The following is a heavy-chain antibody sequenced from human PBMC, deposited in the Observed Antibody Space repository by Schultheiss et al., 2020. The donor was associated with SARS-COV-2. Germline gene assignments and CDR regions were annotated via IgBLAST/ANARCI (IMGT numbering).Heavy chain of an antibody. D-gene: IGHD6-6*01. CDR2: IYYSGST. CDR1: GGSFSGYY. V-gene: IGHV4-59*01. CDR3: AREQQLVHFYYYGMDV. Sequence: SETLSLTCAVYGGSFSGYYWTWIRQPPGKGLEWIGYIYYSGSTNYNPSLKSRVTMSVDTSKNQFSLKLTSVTAADTAVYYCAREQQLVHFYYYGMDVWGQGTTVTVSS. J-gene: IGHJ6*02.